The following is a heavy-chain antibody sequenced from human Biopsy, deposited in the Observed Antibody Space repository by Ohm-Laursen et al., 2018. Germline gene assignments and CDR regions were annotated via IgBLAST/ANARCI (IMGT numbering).Heavy chain of an antibody. V-gene: IGHV4-31*03. CDR3: ATFRASWDTTQGGDY. Sequence: SQTLSLTCTVSGVSISVDGHYWAWIRQLPGKGLDWIGYIYHSGTTYYNPSLKSRLTMSVDTSKNEFSLRLRSVTAADTAVYFCATFRASWDTTQGGDYWGQGTLATVSS. D-gene: IGHD1-26*01. CDR2: IYHSGTT. CDR1: GVSISVDGHY. J-gene: IGHJ4*02.